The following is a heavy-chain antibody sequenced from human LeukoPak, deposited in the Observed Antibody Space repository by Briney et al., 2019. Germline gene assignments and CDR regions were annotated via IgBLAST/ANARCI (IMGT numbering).Heavy chain of an antibody. Sequence: GGSLRLSCAASGFTFSSYGMHWVRQAPGKGLEWVAVISYDGSNKYYAESVKGRFTISRDNSKNTLYLQMNSTRGEDTAGYYCAKGRIAVADFFDYWGQGTLVTVSS. CDR3: AKGRIAVADFFDY. D-gene: IGHD6-19*01. J-gene: IGHJ4*02. V-gene: IGHV3-30*18. CDR2: ISYDGSNK. CDR1: GFTFSSYG.